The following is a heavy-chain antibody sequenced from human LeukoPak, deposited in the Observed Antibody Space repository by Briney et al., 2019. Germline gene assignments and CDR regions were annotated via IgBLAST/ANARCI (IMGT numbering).Heavy chain of an antibody. Sequence: GGSLRLSCAASGFTFSSYWMSWVRQAPGKGLEWVANIKQDGSEKYYVDSVKGRFTISRDNAKNSLYLQMNSLGAEDTAVYYCARGFTMVRGVNWLDYWGQGTLVTVSS. V-gene: IGHV3-7*01. CDR3: ARGFTMVRGVNWLDY. CDR1: GFTFSSYW. CDR2: IKQDGSEK. J-gene: IGHJ4*02. D-gene: IGHD3-10*01.